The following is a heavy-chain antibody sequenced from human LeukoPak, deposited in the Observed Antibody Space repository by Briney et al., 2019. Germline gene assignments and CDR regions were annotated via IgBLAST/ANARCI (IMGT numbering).Heavy chain of an antibody. D-gene: IGHD3-9*01. CDR3: ARVRGSRYFATHYYGMDV. CDR1: GFTFSSYE. CDR2: ISSSGSTI. J-gene: IGHJ6*02. Sequence: GGSLRLSCAASGFTFSSYEMNWVRQAPGKGLEWVSYISSSGSTIYYADSVKGRFTISRDNAKNSLYLQMNSLRAEDTAVYYCARVRGSRYFATHYYGMDVWGQGTTVTVSS. V-gene: IGHV3-48*03.